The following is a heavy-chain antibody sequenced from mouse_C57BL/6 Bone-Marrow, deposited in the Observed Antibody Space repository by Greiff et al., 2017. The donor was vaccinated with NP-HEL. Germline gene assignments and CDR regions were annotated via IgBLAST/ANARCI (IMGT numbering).Heavy chain of an antibody. CDR3: ARSRGSGYYAMDY. J-gene: IGHJ4*01. V-gene: IGHV1-63*01. CDR2: IYPGGGYT. D-gene: IGHD4-1*01. Sequence: QVQLQQSGAELVRPGTSVKMSCKASGYTFTNYWIGWAKQRPGHGLEWIGDIYPGGGYTNYNEKFKGKATMTADNSSSTAYMQFSSLTSEDSAIYYCARSRGSGYYAMDYWGQGTSVTVAS. CDR1: GYTFTNYW.